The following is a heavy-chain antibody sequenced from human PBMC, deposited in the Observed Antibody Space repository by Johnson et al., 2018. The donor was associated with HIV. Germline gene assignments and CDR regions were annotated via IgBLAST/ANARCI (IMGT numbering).Heavy chain of an antibody. CDR2: IRYDGSNT. CDR3: ARDGGAYCGGDCFSDAFDL. J-gene: IGHJ3*01. CDR1: GFTFNTYG. V-gene: IGHV3-30*02. D-gene: IGHD2-21*02. Sequence: QVQLVESGGGVVQPGRSLRLSCAASGFTFNTYGMHWVRQAPGKGLEWVAFIRYDGSNTYYADSVKGRFTISRDNSKNTLYVKMDSLRAEDTALYLCARDGGAYCGGDCFSDAFDLWCQGTMVTVSS.